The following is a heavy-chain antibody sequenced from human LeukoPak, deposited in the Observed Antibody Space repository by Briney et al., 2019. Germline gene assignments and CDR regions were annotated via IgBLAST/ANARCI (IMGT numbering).Heavy chain of an antibody. Sequence: PGGSLRLSCAASGSPFSSYAMSWVRQAPGKGLEWVSTISNSDDSTYYADSEKGRFTISRDNSENTLFLRMNSLRAEDTAVYYCAKATGYLLWGQGTLVIVSS. J-gene: IGHJ4*02. CDR1: GSPFSSYA. CDR3: AKATGYLL. D-gene: IGHD1-14*01. CDR2: ISNSDDST. V-gene: IGHV3-23*01.